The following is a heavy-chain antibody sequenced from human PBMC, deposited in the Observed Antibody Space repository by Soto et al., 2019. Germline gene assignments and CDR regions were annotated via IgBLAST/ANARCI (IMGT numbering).Heavy chain of an antibody. CDR1: GYTFTSYA. V-gene: IGHV1-3*01. CDR3: ARDSLGYYDSSGYYDY. CDR2: INAGNGNT. J-gene: IGHJ4*02. Sequence: ASVKVSCKASGYTFTSYAMHWVRQAPGQRLEWMGWINAGNGNTKYSQKFQGRVTITRDTSASTAYMELTSLRSEDTAVYYCARDSLGYYDSSGYYDYWGKGTLVTVSS. D-gene: IGHD3-22*01.